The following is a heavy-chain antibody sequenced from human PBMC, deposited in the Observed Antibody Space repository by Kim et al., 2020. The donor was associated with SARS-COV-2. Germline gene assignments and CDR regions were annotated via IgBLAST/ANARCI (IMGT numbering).Heavy chain of an antibody. V-gene: IGHV4-31*03. Sequence: SETLSLTCSVSGVSITSGPYYWSWIRQHPGKGLEWIGYIHYTGNTYYNPSLKGRPSISVGAAKNEFSLKLQSVTAADTALYFCARLRDDAFDIWGQGTMVTVSS. CDR1: GVSITSGPYY. CDR3: ARLRDDAFDI. J-gene: IGHJ3*02. CDR2: IHYTGNT.